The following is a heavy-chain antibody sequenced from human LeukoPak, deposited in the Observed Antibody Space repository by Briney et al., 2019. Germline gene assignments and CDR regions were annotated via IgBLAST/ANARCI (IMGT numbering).Heavy chain of an antibody. CDR1: GGSIGSYY. D-gene: IGHD3-10*01. Sequence: TTSETLSLTCTVSGGSIGSYYWSWSRQTPGKGLEWIGYIYYDGNTNYNPSLKSRVTISLDTSKNQFSLRVTSVTAADTAVYYCARHVLFYYYYCLGVWGKRTTVTVSS. CDR3: ARHVLFYYYYCLGV. V-gene: IGHV4-59*08. J-gene: IGHJ6*03. CDR2: IYYDGNT.